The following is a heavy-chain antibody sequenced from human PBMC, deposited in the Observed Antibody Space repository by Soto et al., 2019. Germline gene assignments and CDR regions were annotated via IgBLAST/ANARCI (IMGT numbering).Heavy chain of an antibody. J-gene: IGHJ4*02. CDR3: AKDQNIVATSGGAIRPYYFDY. CDR2: ISYDGSNK. CDR1: GFTFSSYG. Sequence: QVQLVESGGGVVQPGRSLRLSCAASGFTFSSYGMHWVRQAPGKGLEWGAVISYDGSNKYYADSVKGRFTISRDNSKNTLYLQMNSLRAEDTAVYYCAKDQNIVATSGGAIRPYYFDYWGQGTLVTVSS. D-gene: IGHD5-12*01. V-gene: IGHV3-30*18.